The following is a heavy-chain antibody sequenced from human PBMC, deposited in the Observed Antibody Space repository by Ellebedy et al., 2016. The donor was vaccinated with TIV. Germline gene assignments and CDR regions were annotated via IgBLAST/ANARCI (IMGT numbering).Heavy chain of an antibody. CDR1: GIIVSDYF. D-gene: IGHD2-21*01. V-gene: IGHV3-66*01. Sequence: GESLKISCEASGIIVSDYFMHWVRQAPGKGLEWVSVLYPDAKTNYTDSVNGRFIVYRASSTNTLYLQMNSLTAEDTAVYYCTRDTGGGGDFGDNWFDPWGQGTLVTVST. J-gene: IGHJ5*02. CDR3: TRDTGGGGDFGDNWFDP. CDR2: LYPDAKT.